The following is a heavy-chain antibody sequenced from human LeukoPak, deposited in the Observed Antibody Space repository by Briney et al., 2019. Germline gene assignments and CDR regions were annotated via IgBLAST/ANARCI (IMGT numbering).Heavy chain of an antibody. D-gene: IGHD3-10*01. V-gene: IGHV4-34*01. CDR3: ARGPGDKVWHYYGSGSSLGDI. Sequence: ASETLSLTCAVYGGSFRGYYWSWIRQPPGKGVEWIGGINHSGSTNYNPSLKSRVTISVDTSKNQFSLKLSSVTAADTAVYYCARGPGDKVWHYYGSGSSLGDIWGQGTMVTVSS. CDR1: GGSFRGYY. CDR2: INHSGST. J-gene: IGHJ3*02.